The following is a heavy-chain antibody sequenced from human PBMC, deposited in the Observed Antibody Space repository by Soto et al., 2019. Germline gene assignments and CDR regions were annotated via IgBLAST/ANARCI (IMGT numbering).Heavy chain of an antibody. J-gene: IGHJ3*02. V-gene: IGHV4-30-4*01. CDR3: ARETMVRGVMPGAFDI. Sequence: LSLPCTVSGGSISSGDYYWSWIRQPPGKGLEWIGYIYYSGSTYYNPSLKSRVTISVDTSKNQFSLKLSSVTAADTAVYYCARETMVRGVMPGAFDIWGQGTMVTVSS. CDR2: IYYSGST. D-gene: IGHD3-10*01. CDR1: GGSISSGDYY.